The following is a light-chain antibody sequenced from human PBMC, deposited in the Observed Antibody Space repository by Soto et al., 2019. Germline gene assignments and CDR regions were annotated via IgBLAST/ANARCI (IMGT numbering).Light chain of an antibody. CDR1: SSDVGNYKY. CDR2: EVS. J-gene: IGLJ1*01. Sequence: QSALTQPASVSRSPGQSITISCTGTSSDVGNYKYVSWYQQHPGKAPKLMIYEVSNRPSGVSNRFSGSKSGNTASLTISGLQAEDEPDYYCFSYTSSGTYVFGTGTKLTVL. V-gene: IGLV2-14*01. CDR3: FSYTSSGTYV.